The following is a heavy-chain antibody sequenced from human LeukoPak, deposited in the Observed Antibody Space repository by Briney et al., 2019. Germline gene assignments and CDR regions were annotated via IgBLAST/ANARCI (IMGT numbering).Heavy chain of an antibody. J-gene: IGHJ4*02. Sequence: GGSLRLSCAASGFTFSSYWMHWVRQAPGKGLVWVSRIKSDGSSISYADSVKGRFTISRDNAKNTLYLQMNSLRADDTAVYYCARVNYDILTGRGNYFDYWGQGTLVTVSS. CDR1: GFTFSSYW. D-gene: IGHD3-9*01. CDR2: IKSDGSSI. CDR3: ARVNYDILTGRGNYFDY. V-gene: IGHV3-74*01.